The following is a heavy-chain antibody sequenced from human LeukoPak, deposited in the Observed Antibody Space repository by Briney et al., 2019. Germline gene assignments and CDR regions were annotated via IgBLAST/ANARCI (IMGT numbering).Heavy chain of an antibody. CDR2: IKQDGSEK. D-gene: IGHD3-10*01. CDR1: GFTFSSYW. V-gene: IGHV3-7*01. CDR3: ARDPRSAMVRGVKKNWFDP. Sequence: GGSLRLSCAASGFTFSSYWMSWVRQAPGKGLEWVANIKQDGSEKYYVDSVKGRFTISRDNAKNSLYLQMNSLRAEDTAVNYCARDPRSAMVRGVKKNWFDPWGQGTLVTVSS. J-gene: IGHJ5*02.